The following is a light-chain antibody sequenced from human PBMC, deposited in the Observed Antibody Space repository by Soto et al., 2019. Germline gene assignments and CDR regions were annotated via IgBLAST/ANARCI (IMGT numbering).Light chain of an antibody. J-gene: IGKJ4*01. Sequence: EIVLQSPGTLSLSPGERATLSCRASQSVNSNYLAWYQQRPGQAPRLLIYGASSRATGIPARFSGSGSGTDVTLTISRLEPGDFAVYYCQQFSSYPLTFGGGTKVDIK. CDR3: QQFSSYPLT. CDR2: GAS. V-gene: IGKV3-20*01. CDR1: QSVNSNY.